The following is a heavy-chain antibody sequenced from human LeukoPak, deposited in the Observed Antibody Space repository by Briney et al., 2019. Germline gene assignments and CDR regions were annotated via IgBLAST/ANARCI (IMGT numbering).Heavy chain of an antibody. Sequence: SETLSLTCTVSGGSISSYCWSWIRQPAGKGLEWIGRIYTSGSTNYNPSLKSRVTMSVDTSKNQFSLKLSSVTAADTAVYYCARDRVVPAARGAYYVDVWGKGTTVTISS. CDR1: GGSISSYC. CDR3: ARDRVVPAARGAYYVDV. J-gene: IGHJ6*03. CDR2: IYTSGST. V-gene: IGHV4-4*07. D-gene: IGHD2-2*01.